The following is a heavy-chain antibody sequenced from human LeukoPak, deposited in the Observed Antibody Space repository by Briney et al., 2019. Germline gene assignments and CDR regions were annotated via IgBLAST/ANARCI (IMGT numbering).Heavy chain of an antibody. CDR1: GFTFSTYA. CDR2: ISGSSDTT. D-gene: IGHD5-18*01. CDR3: ANREGGYTYDPFDY. J-gene: IGHJ4*02. V-gene: IGHV3-23*01. Sequence: PGGSLRLSCAASGFTFSTYAMSWVRQAPRRGLEWVSAISGSSDTTYYADSVKGRFTISRDNSKNTLYLQMNSLRAEDTAVYYCANREGGYTYDPFDYWGQGTLVTVSS.